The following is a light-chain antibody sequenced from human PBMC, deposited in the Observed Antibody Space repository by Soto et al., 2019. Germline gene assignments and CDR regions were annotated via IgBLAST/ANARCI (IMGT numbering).Light chain of an antibody. CDR1: QSINSN. V-gene: IGKV3-15*01. J-gene: IGKJ4*01. Sequence: IVMTQSPATLSVSPGERVTLSCRASQSINSNLAWYQQKPGQPPRLLMFRASIRATGFPARFSGSGSGTEFNITISSRQSEDSAVYYCQQYNNWPRATFGGGTKVEIK. CDR2: RAS. CDR3: QQYNNWPRAT.